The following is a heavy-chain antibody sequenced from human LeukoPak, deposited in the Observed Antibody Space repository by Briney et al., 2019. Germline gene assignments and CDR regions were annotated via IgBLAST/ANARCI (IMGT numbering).Heavy chain of an antibody. CDR2: ISSNSVTK. Sequence: GGSLRLSCAASGFTFTYYAMSWVRQAPGKGLEWVSYISSNSVTKFYADSVKGRFTISRDNAKNSLYLQMNSLRAEDTAVYYCAGPYDSGGYPDYWGQGTLVTVSS. J-gene: IGHJ4*02. D-gene: IGHD3-22*01. CDR1: GFTFTYYA. CDR3: AGPYDSGGYPDY. V-gene: IGHV3-48*01.